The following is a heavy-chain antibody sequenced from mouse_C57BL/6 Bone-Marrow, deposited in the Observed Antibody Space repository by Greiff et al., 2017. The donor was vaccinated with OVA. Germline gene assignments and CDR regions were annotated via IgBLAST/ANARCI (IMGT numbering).Heavy chain of an antibody. J-gene: IGHJ3*01. Sequence: EVKLVESGGGLVKPGGSLKLSCAASGFTFSSYAMSWVRQTPEKRLEWVATISDGGSYTYYPDNVKGRFTISRDNAKNNLYLQMSHLKSEDTAMYYCARDYYGSSWSAYWGQGTLVTVSA. CDR1: GFTFSSYA. D-gene: IGHD1-1*01. CDR3: ARDYYGSSWSAY. CDR2: ISDGGSYT. V-gene: IGHV5-4*01.